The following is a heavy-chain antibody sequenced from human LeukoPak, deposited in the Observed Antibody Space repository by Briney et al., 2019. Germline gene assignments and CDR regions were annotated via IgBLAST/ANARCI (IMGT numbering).Heavy chain of an antibody. CDR2: INPNSGGT. D-gene: IGHD6-13*01. Sequence: ASVKVSCKASGCTFTGYYMHWVRQAPGQGLEWMGRINPNSGGTNYAQKFQGRVTMTRDTSISTAYMELSRLRSDDTAVYYCAKGYSSSWGDWFDPWGQGTLVTVSS. V-gene: IGHV1-2*06. CDR3: AKGYSSSWGDWFDP. CDR1: GCTFTGYY. J-gene: IGHJ5*02.